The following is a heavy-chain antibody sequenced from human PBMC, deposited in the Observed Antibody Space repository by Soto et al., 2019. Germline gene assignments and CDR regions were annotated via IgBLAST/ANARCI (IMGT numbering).Heavy chain of an antibody. Sequence: ASVKVSCKASGGTFSSYAISWVRQTPGQGLEWMGGIVPIFGTANYAQKFQGRVTITADESTSTAYMELSSLRSEDTAVYYCARGRYYDSSGYYYPYNWFDPWGQGTLVTVSS. CDR3: ARGRYYDSSGYYYPYNWFDP. CDR1: GGTFSSYA. J-gene: IGHJ5*02. V-gene: IGHV1-69*13. CDR2: IVPIFGTA. D-gene: IGHD3-22*01.